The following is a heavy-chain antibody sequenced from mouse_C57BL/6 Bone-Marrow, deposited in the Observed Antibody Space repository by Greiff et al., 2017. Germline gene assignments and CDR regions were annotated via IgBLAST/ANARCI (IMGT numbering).Heavy chain of an antibody. CDR3: EGAFEYYGSSPFAY. D-gene: IGHD1-1*01. V-gene: IGHV10-1*01. J-gene: IGHJ3*01. Sequence: EVKLMESGGGLVQPKGSLKLSCAASGFSFNTYAMNWVRQAPGKGLEWVARIRSKSNNYATYYADSVKDRFTISRDDSESMLYLQMNNLKTEDTAMYYCEGAFEYYGSSPFAYWGQGTLVTVSA. CDR1: GFSFNTYA. CDR2: IRSKSNNYAT.